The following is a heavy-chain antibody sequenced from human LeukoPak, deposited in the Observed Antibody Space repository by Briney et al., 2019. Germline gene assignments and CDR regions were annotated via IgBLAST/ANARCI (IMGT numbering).Heavy chain of an antibody. CDR2: IYYSGST. V-gene: IGHV4-39*01. D-gene: IGHD3-10*01. CDR1: GGSISSSSYY. J-gene: IGHJ6*03. CDR3: ARHSAGGGYYMDV. Sequence: SETLSLTXTVSGGSISSSSYYWGWIRQPPGKGLEWIGSIYYSGSTCYNPSLKSRVTISVDTSKNQFSLKLSSVTAADTAVYYCARHSAGGGYYMDVWGKGTTVTVSS.